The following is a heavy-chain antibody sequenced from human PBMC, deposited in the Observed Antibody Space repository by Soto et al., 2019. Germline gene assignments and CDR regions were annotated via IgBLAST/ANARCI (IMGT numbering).Heavy chain of an antibody. CDR1: GXSISRXX. CDR3: ARDQFGAARPSYYYGMDV. CDR2: IYYSGRT. J-gene: IGHJ6*02. V-gene: IGHV4-59*01. Sequence: PSETLSLTCTVSGXSISRXXCSCVRHPPGKGLEWIGYIYYSGRTNYNPSLKSRVTISVDTSKNQFSLKLSSVTAADTAVYYCARDQFGAARPSYYYGMDVWGQGTTVTVSS. D-gene: IGHD6-6*01.